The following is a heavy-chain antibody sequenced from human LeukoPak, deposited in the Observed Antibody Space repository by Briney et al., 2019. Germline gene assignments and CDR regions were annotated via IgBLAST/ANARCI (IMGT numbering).Heavy chain of an antibody. CDR2: ISSSGSTI. D-gene: IGHD1-26*01. CDR3: AKDSGSFVFDY. Sequence: PGGSLRLSCAASGFTFSSYEMNWVRQAPGKGLEWVSYISSSGSTIYYADSVKGRFTISRDNAKNSLYLQMNSLRAEDTAVYYCAKDSGSFVFDYWGQGTLVTVSS. J-gene: IGHJ4*02. CDR1: GFTFSSYE. V-gene: IGHV3-48*03.